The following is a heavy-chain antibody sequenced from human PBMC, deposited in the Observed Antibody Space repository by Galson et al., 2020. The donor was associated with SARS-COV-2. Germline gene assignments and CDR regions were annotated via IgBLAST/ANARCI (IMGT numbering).Heavy chain of an antibody. CDR1: GFTFSTYA. Sequence: GGSLRLSCEASGFTFSTYAMAWVRQAPGMGLEWVSSISGSGNTPYYEDSVKGRFTISRDNSKSTLYLQMNSLRADDTAVYYCARDHSSRYYFDSWGQGSLVTVSS. V-gene: IGHV3-23*01. CDR3: ARDHSSRYYFDS. CDR2: ISGSGNTP. J-gene: IGHJ4*02. D-gene: IGHD2-15*01.